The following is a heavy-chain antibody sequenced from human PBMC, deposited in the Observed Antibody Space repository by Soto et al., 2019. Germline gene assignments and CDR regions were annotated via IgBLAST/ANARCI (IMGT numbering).Heavy chain of an antibody. D-gene: IGHD2-8*02. J-gene: IGHJ4*02. V-gene: IGHV4-39*01. CDR3: ARRAPVGTGHHYFDN. Sequence: PSETLSLTCTVSGGSIRLINHYWDWIRQSPGKGLEWIGTIYYSGTTVYNPSLQSRVTMSVDTSKSQFSLNMTSVNAANKAVKICARRAPVGTGHHYFDNWGRGARVTASS. CDR1: GGSIRLINHY. CDR2: IYYSGTT.